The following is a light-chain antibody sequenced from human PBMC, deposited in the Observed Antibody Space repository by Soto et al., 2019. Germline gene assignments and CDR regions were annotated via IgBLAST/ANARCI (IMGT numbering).Light chain of an antibody. CDR3: AAWDDSLSGRGV. CDR2: RNN. V-gene: IGLV1-47*01. Sequence: QSVLTQPPSASGTPGQRVTISCSGSSSNIGSNYVYWYQQLPGTAPKLLIYRNNQQPSGVPDRFSGSKSGTSASLAISGLRSEDEADYYCAAWDDSLSGRGVFGTGTKVTVL. CDR1: SSNIGSNY. J-gene: IGLJ1*01.